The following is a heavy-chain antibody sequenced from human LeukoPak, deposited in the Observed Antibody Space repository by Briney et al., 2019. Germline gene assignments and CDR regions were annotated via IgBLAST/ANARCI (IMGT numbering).Heavy chain of an antibody. CDR1: GGSISTYY. J-gene: IGHJ5*02. Sequence: PSETLSLTCTVSGGSISTYYWNWIRQPPGKGLEWVGYIYYSGSTKYNPSLKSRVTISVDTSKNQFSLKLSSVTAADTAVYYCARSNFGSYFNWFDPWGQGTLVTVSS. V-gene: IGHV4-59*01. CDR3: ARSNFGSYFNWFDP. CDR2: IYYSGST. D-gene: IGHD1-26*01.